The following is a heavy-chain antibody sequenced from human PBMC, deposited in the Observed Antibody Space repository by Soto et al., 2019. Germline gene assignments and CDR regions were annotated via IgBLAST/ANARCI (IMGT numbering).Heavy chain of an antibody. V-gene: IGHV3-7*01. CDR2: IDQDGSGI. Sequence: GGSLRLSCAASGFTFSSSWMNWVRQAPGKGLEWVANIDQDGSGIYYVDSVKGRFTISRDNAKNSLYLQMDSLRVEDTAVYYCGRSSLREVSDYWGQGVLVTVSS. CDR1: GFTFSSSW. D-gene: IGHD3-3*01. J-gene: IGHJ4*02. CDR3: GRSSLREVSDY.